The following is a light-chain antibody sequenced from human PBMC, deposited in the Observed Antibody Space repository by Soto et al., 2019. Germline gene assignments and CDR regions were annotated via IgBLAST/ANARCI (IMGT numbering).Light chain of an antibody. CDR2: DAS. J-gene: IGKJ1*01. CDR1: QDVTTN. Sequence: EIVLTQSPGTLSLSPGERATLSCRASQDVTTNFAWYQQKPGQAPRLLIYDASNRATGIPARFSGSGSGTDCTLTISSLEPEDFAVYYCQQRSNFGQGTKVDIK. CDR3: QQRSN. V-gene: IGKV3-11*01.